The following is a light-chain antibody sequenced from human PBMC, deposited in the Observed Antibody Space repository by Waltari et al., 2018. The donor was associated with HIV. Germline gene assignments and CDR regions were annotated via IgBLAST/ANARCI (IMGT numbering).Light chain of an antibody. CDR2: WAS. V-gene: IGKV4-1*01. Sequence: DIVLTQSPDSLTVSLGEWATINCKASQSILFSTTNSNYLAWYQQKPGHPPKLLISWASGRRSGVPDRFSGPGSGTDFTLTITSLQAEDVAVYYCQQYYSHPRTFGQGTKLEI. J-gene: IGKJ2*01. CDR1: QSILFSTTNSNY. CDR3: QQYYSHPRT.